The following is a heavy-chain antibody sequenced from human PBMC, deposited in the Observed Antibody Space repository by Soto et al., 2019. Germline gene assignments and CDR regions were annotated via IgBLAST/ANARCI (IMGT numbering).Heavy chain of an antibody. Sequence: QVQLVQSGAEVKKPGSSVKVSCKASGGTFSSYAISWVRQAPGQGLEWLGGIIPIFGTANYAQKFQGRVTMIADESTSTAYRELSSLRSEGTAVYYCASPPGVAAAGTADAFVIWGQGTMVTVSS. V-gene: IGHV1-69*01. CDR2: IIPIFGTA. J-gene: IGHJ3*02. CDR3: ASPPGVAAAGTADAFVI. D-gene: IGHD6-13*01. CDR1: GGTFSSYA.